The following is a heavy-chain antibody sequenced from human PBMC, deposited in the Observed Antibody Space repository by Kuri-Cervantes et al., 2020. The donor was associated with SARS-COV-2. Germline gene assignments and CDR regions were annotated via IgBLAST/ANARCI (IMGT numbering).Heavy chain of an antibody. CDR3: ARQMMSSITIFGVVITRNWFDP. CDR2: IYYSGIT. D-gene: IGHD3-3*01. V-gene: IGHV4-39*01. CDR1: GGSRRSSSFP. J-gene: IGHJ5*02. Sequence: VSGGSRRSSSFPSGWIRQPPGTGLEWIGSIYYSGITYYNPSLKSRVTISVDPSKNQFFLELSSVTAADTAVYYCARQMMSSITIFGVVITRNWFDPWGQGTLVTVSS.